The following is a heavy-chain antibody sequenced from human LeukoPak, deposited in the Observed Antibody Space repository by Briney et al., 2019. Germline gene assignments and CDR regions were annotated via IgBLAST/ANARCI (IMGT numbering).Heavy chain of an antibody. J-gene: IGHJ1*01. CDR1: GFTFSSYS. V-gene: IGHV3-21*01. Sequence: GGSLRLSCTASGFTFSSYSMNWVRQPPGKGLEWVSSISSSSSYIYYADSVKGRFPIHRDNAKNSLYLQMNSLRAEDTAVYYCARQYSGLVKGHHWRQGPVVTVPS. D-gene: IGHD6-6*01. CDR3: ARQYSGLVKGHH. CDR2: ISSSSSYI.